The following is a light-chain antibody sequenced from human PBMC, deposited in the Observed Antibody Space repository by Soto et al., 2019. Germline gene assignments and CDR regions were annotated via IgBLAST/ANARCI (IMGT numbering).Light chain of an antibody. Sequence: DIQMTQSPSSLSASVGDRVTITCRASQGIYNYLAWYQQKPGKAPKLLIYAASTLEAGVPSRFSGSGAGTEFTLTISSLQPEDVATYYCHKHNSPLLTFGQGTRLEIK. J-gene: IGKJ5*01. CDR1: QGIYNY. CDR3: HKHNSPLLT. CDR2: AAS. V-gene: IGKV1-27*01.